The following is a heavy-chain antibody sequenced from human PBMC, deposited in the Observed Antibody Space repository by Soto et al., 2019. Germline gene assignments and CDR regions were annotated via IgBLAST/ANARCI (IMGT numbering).Heavy chain of an antibody. CDR3: ARGTTVTSPPTYYYMAV. D-gene: IGHD4-4*01. Sequence: QVHLEQSGTEVGKPGASVKGSCKASGYTCSSYAISWVRQAPGQELERMGWISPYNGDTDYAQNLQGRVTMTTGTSTTTAYMELRSLKSDDSAIYYCARGTTVTSPPTYYYMAVWGKGTTVTVSS. CDR2: ISPYNGDT. J-gene: IGHJ6*03. V-gene: IGHV1-18*01. CDR1: GYTCSSYA.